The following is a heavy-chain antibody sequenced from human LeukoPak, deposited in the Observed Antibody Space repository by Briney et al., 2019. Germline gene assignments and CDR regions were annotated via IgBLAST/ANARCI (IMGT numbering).Heavy chain of an antibody. J-gene: IGHJ5*02. Sequence: SETLSLTCSVSGGSISTYYWNWIRQTPGKGLEWIGHISYGNTDYNPALESRVTISVDTSKNQFSLKLTSVTAADTAVYYCARDKAHSYGRYFDPWGQGALVTVS. CDR3: ARDKAHSYGRYFDP. V-gene: IGHV4-59*01. D-gene: IGHD5-18*01. CDR2: ISYGNT. CDR1: GGSISTYY.